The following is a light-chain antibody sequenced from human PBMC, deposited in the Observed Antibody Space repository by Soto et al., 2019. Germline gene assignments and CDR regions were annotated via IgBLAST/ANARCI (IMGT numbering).Light chain of an antibody. CDR1: SSDVGAYSY. J-gene: IGLJ2*01. CDR2: DVS. Sequence: QYALTQPASVSGSPGQSITISCTGTSSDVGAYSYVSWYQQHPGKAPKLIIYDVSNRPSGVSNRFSGSKSGNTASLTISGLQAEDEADYYCSSYTSSITLVFGGGTKLTVL. CDR3: SSYTSSITLV. V-gene: IGLV2-14*01.